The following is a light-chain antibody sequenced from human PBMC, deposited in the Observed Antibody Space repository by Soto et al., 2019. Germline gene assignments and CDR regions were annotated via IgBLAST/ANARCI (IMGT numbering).Light chain of an antibody. CDR3: QQSYNTPRT. Sequence: DIQMTQSPSSLSASVGDRVTITCRASQSISNYLSWYQQIPGKAPKLLIYAASTLRSGVSSRFSGSGSGTDFTLTISSLQPEDFATYYCQQSYNTPRTFGQGTKVEIK. CDR2: AAS. V-gene: IGKV1-39*01. J-gene: IGKJ1*01. CDR1: QSISNY.